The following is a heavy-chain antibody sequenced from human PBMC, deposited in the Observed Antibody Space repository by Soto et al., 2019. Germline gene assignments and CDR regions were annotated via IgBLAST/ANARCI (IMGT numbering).Heavy chain of an antibody. V-gene: IGHV3-53*02. CDR3: ARDGSLWELLGY. Sequence: EVQLVETGGGLIQPGGSLRLSCAASGFTVSSNYMSWVRQAPGKGLEWVSVIYSGGSTYYADSVKGRFSISRDNSKNRLYLQMNSLRAEDTAVYDCARDGSLWELLGYWGQGTLVTVSS. D-gene: IGHD1-26*01. CDR2: IYSGGST. CDR1: GFTVSSNY. J-gene: IGHJ4*02.